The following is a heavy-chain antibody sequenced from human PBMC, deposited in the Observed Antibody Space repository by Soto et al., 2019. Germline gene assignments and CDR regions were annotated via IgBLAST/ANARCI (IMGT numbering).Heavy chain of an antibody. V-gene: IGHV4-61*01. D-gene: IGHD5-18*01. Sequence: SETLSLTCTVSGGSVSSGSYYWSWIRQPPGKGLEWIGYIYYSGSTNYNPSLKSRVTISVDTSKNQFSLKLSSVTAADTAVYYCAREGVDTAMEGYYYGMDVWGQGTTVTVSS. CDR2: IYYSGST. J-gene: IGHJ6*02. CDR1: GGSVSSGSYY. CDR3: AREGVDTAMEGYYYGMDV.